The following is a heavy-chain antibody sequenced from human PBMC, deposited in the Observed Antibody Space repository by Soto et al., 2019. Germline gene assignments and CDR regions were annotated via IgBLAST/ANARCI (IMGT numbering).Heavy chain of an antibody. V-gene: IGHV4-59*08. Sequence: SETLSLTCTVSGGSISSYYWSWIRQPPGKGLEWIGYIYYSGSTNYNPSLKSRVTISVDTSKNQFSLKLSSVTAADTAVYYWARQWIRLNGFDSSGQGTQVTVSS. CDR1: GGSISSYY. D-gene: IGHD5-12*01. CDR3: ARQWIRLNGFDS. CDR2: IYYSGST. J-gene: IGHJ5*01.